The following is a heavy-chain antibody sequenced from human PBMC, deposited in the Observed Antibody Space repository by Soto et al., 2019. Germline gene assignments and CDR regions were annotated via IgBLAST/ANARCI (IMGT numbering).Heavy chain of an antibody. CDR2: IIPIFGTA. V-gene: IGHV1-69*13. Sequence: SVKVSCKVSGYTLTELSMHWVRQAPGQGLEWMGGIIPIFGTANYAQKFQGRVTITADESTSTAYMELSSLRSEDTAVYYCARDGGSGSSGGMDVWGQGTTVTVSS. D-gene: IGHD3-10*01. J-gene: IGHJ6*02. CDR1: GYTLTELS. CDR3: ARDGGSGSSGGMDV.